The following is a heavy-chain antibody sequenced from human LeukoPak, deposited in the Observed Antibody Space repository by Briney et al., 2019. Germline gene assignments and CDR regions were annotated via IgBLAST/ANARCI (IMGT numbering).Heavy chain of an antibody. Sequence: PGGSLRLSCAASGFTFSSYGVHWVRQAPGKGLEWVAFIRYDGSNKYYADSVKGRFTISRDNSKNTLYLQMNSLRAEDTAVYYCAKVGDGSGSYSDYWGQGTLVTVSS. CDR3: AKVGDGSGSYSDY. CDR2: IRYDGSNK. CDR1: GFTFSSYG. V-gene: IGHV3-30*02. J-gene: IGHJ4*02. D-gene: IGHD3-10*01.